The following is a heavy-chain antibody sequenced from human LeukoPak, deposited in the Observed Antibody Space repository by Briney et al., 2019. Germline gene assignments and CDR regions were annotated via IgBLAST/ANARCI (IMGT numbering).Heavy chain of an antibody. V-gene: IGHV5-51*01. J-gene: IGHJ3*02. D-gene: IGHD3-22*01. CDR2: IYPGDSDT. CDR3: ARPDYYDSSGYSNAFDI. Sequence: GESLKISCKGSGYSFTSYWIGWVRQMPGKGLGWMGIIYPGDSDTRYSPPFQGQVTISADKPISTAYQQWSSLKASDTAMYYCARPDYYDSSGYSNAFDIWGQGTMVTVSS. CDR1: GYSFTSYW.